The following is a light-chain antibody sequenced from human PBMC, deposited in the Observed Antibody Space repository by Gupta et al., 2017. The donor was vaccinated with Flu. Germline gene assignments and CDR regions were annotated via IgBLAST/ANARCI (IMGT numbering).Light chain of an antibody. CDR2: EDD. Sequence: GKTVTISCTRSSGSIASNYVQWYQQRPGSSPTTIIFEDDQRPSGVPDRFSGSFDSSSNSASLTISGLKNEDVADYYCQTHDGSAHWVFGGGTKLTVL. CDR1: SGSIASNY. CDR3: QTHDGSAHWV. V-gene: IGLV6-57*01. J-gene: IGLJ3*02.